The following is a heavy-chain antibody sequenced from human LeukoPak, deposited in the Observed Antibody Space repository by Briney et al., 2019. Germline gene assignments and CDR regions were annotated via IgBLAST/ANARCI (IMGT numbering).Heavy chain of an antibody. V-gene: IGHV4-30-2*01. J-gene: IGHJ4*02. CDR1: GGSISSGGYY. CDR3: AVLEGYYSGSGNYS. D-gene: IGHD3-10*01. CDR2: IYHSGST. Sequence: PSETLSLTCTVSGGSISSGGYYWSWIRQPPGKGLEWIGYIYHSGSTYYNPSLKSRVTISVDRSKNQFSLKLSSVTAADTAVYYCAVLEGYYSGSGNYSWGQGTLVTVSS.